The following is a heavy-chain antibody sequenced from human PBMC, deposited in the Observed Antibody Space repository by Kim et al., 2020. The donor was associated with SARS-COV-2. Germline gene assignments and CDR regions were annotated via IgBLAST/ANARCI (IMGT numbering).Heavy chain of an antibody. Sequence: LTRRVTISVDTSKNQFSLKLSSVTAADTAVYYCARGLVVPAAIKYNWFDPWGQGTLVTVSS. CDR3: ARGLVVPAAIKYNWFDP. V-gene: IGHV4-34*01. D-gene: IGHD2-2*02. J-gene: IGHJ5*02.